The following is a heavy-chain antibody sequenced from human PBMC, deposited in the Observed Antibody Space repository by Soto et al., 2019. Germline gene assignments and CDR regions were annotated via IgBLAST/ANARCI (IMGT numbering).Heavy chain of an antibody. Sequence: LSLTCTVSGGSINTAGSSWNWVRHSPGKGLECFGYIFYSGTTYYNPSLESRLTMSLDKSKNHFSLRLSSVTAADTAYYYCSRSFYDLSTATGGHWFDPGGHGTLVTVSS. CDR1: GGSINTAGSS. CDR3: SRSFYDLSTATGGHWFDP. CDR2: IFYSGTT. D-gene: IGHD3-9*01. V-gene: IGHV4-31*03. J-gene: IGHJ5*02.